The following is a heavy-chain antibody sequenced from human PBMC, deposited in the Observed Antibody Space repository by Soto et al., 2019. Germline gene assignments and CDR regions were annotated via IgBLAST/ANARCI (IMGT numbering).Heavy chain of an antibody. Sequence: GESLKISCKGSGYSFTIYWISWVRQMPGKGLDWMGRIDPSDSYTNYSPSFQGHVTISADNSISTAYLQCSSLKASDTAMYYCARTSMQSRGYSYGHGGMDVWGQGTTVTVSS. CDR2: IDPSDSYT. CDR3: ARTSMQSRGYSYGHGGMDV. D-gene: IGHD5-18*01. V-gene: IGHV5-10-1*01. J-gene: IGHJ6*02. CDR1: GYSFTIYW.